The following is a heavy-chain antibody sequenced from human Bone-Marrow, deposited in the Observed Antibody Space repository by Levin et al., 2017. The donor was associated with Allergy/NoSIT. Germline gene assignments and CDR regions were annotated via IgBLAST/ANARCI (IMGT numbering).Heavy chain of an antibody. Sequence: SQTLSLTCAVYGGSFSGYYWSWIRQPPGKGLEWIGEINHSGSTNYNPSLKSRVTISVDTSKNQFSLKLSSVTAADTAVYYCARNIRWFRGRQYYYYYMDVWGKGTTVTVSS. D-gene: IGHD3-10*01. CDR3: ARNIRWFRGRQYYYYYMDV. J-gene: IGHJ6*03. CDR1: GGSFSGYY. CDR2: INHSGST. V-gene: IGHV4-34*01.